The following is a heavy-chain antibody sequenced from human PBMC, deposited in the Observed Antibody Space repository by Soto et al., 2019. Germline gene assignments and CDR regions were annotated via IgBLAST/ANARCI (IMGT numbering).Heavy chain of an antibody. CDR1: GFTFSSYA. CDR3: ARDADWVRGVIIPSSYYYGMDV. CDR2: ISYDGSNK. D-gene: IGHD3-10*01. Sequence: PVGSLRLSCAASGFTFSSYAMHWVRQAPGNVLEWVAVISYDGSNKYYAGSVKGRFTISRDNSKNTLYLQMNSLRAEDTAVYYCARDADWVRGVIIPSSYYYGMDVWGQGTTVTVSS. J-gene: IGHJ6*02. V-gene: IGHV3-30-3*01.